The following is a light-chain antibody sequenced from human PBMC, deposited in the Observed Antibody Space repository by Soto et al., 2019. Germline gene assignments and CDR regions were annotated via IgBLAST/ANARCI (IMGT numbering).Light chain of an antibody. V-gene: IGKV1-9*01. CDR2: AAS. J-gene: IGKJ3*01. CDR1: QGISSY. CDR3: QQLNRYPIFT. Sequence: DIQLTQSPSFLSASVGDRVTITCRASQGISSYLAWYQQKPGKAPKLLIYAASTLQSGVPSRFSGSGSGTAFTLTSSSLQPEDFATYYCQQLNRYPIFTFGHGTKVDI.